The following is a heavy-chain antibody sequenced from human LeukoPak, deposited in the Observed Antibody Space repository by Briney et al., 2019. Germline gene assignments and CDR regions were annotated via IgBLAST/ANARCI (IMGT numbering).Heavy chain of an antibody. CDR1: GGSISSYY. CDR3: ARMYSGTYGGIDF. J-gene: IGHJ4*02. Sequence: SETLSLTCTVSGGSISSYYWSWIRQPAGKGLEWIGRVYSSGNTNYNPSLKSRVTMSVDTSRNQFSLRLTSVTAADTAVHYCARMYSGTYGGIDFWGQGTLVTVSS. D-gene: IGHD1-26*01. CDR2: VYSSGNT. V-gene: IGHV4-4*07.